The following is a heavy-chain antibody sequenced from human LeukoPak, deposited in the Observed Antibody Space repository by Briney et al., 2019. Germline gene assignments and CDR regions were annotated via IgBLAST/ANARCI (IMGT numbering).Heavy chain of an antibody. CDR1: GFTFDDYA. J-gene: IGHJ4*02. CDR2: ISWNSGSI. CDR3: AKDYHTAMVNYYFDY. Sequence: GGSLGLSWVASGFTFDDYAMHWVQQAPGKGLEWVSGISWNSGSIGYADSVKGRFTISRDNAKNSLYLQMNSLRTEDTALYYCAKDYHTAMVNYYFDYWGQGTLVTVSS. D-gene: IGHD5-18*01. V-gene: IGHV3-9*01.